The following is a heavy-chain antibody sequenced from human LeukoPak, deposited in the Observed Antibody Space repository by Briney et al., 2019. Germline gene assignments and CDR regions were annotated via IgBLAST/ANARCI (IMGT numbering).Heavy chain of an antibody. D-gene: IGHD3-22*01. J-gene: IGHJ5*02. Sequence: ASVKVSCKASGYTFTSYGISWVRQAPGQGLEWMGWINPNSGGTNYAQKFQGRVTMTRDTSISTAYMELSRLRSDDTAVYYCARAGDYYYDSSGYYAWGQGTLVTVSS. CDR2: INPNSGGT. CDR1: GYTFTSYG. CDR3: ARAGDYYYDSSGYYA. V-gene: IGHV1-2*02.